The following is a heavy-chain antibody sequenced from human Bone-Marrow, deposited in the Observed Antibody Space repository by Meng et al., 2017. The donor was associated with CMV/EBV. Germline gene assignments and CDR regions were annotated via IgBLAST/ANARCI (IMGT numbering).Heavy chain of an antibody. CDR2: IYYSGST. J-gene: IGHJ4*02. V-gene: IGHV4-59*01. D-gene: IGHD4-17*01. CDR1: GGSFSGYY. Sequence: SETLTLTCAVYGGSFSGYYWSWIRQPPGKGLEWIGYIYYSGSTNYYPSLKSRVTISVDSSKNQFYLILSSVAAADTAVYYCARGDGDYVYDWGQGTLVTVSS. CDR3: ARGDGDYVYD.